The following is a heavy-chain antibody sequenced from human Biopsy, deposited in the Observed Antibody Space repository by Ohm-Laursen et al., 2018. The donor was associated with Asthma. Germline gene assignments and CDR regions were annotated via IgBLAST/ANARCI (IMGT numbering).Heavy chain of an antibody. CDR1: GGSVSSGSYY. Sequence: PGTLSLTCTVSGGSVSSGSYYWSWIRQPPGKGLAWVSYISYSGSTDYNPSLKSRLTISMDTSKNQFSLKLSSVTAADTAVYYCARVPTTLRYFDLWGRGPLVTVSS. J-gene: IGHJ2*01. CDR3: ARVPTTLRYFDL. D-gene: IGHD2-15*01. CDR2: ISYSGST. V-gene: IGHV4-61*01.